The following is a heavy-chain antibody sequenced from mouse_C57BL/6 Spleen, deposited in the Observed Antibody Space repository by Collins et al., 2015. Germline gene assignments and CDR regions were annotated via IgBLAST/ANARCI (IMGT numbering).Heavy chain of an antibody. J-gene: IGHJ2*01. CDR2: INPNNGGT. Sequence: GKSLEWIGDINPNNGGTSYNQKFKGKATLTVDKSSSTAYMELRSLTSEDSAVYYCARRRGVFDYWGQGTTLTVSS. V-gene: IGHV1-26*01. CDR3: ARRRGVFDY.